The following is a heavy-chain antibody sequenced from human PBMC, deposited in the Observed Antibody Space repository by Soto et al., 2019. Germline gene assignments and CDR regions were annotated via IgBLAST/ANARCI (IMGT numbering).Heavy chain of an antibody. CDR1: GFTFSRYA. D-gene: IGHD3-10*01. CDR2: ISRDGSNK. J-gene: IGHJ4*02. Sequence: QVQVVESGGGVVQPGRSLRLSCAASGFTFSRYAIHWVGQAPGKGLEWVAVISRDGSNKYYVDSVKGRFTISRDNSKNSLYLQMNSLSDEDTAVYYCARSRNSAVADSFDFWGQGTLVTVSS. CDR3: ARSRNSAVADSFDF. V-gene: IGHV3-30*04.